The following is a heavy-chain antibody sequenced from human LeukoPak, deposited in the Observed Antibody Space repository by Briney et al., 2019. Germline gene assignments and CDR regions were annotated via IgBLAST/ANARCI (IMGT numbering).Heavy chain of an antibody. Sequence: SETLSLTCTVSGGSISSYYWSWIRQPPGKGLEWIGYIYYSGSTNYNPSLKSRVTISVDTSKNQFSLKLSSVTAADAAVYYCARVNQQLVRSYYYYYYMDVWGKGTTVTVSS. V-gene: IGHV4-59*01. CDR2: IYYSGST. CDR1: GGSISSYY. CDR3: ARVNQQLVRSYYYYYYMDV. J-gene: IGHJ6*03. D-gene: IGHD6-13*01.